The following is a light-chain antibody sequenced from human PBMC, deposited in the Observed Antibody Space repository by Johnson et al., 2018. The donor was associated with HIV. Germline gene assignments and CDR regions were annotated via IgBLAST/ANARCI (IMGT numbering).Light chain of an antibody. J-gene: IGLJ1*01. V-gene: IGLV1-51*02. CDR2: ENN. CDR1: SSNIGNNF. Sequence: QSVLTQPPSVSAAPGQKVTISCSGSSSNIGNNFVSWYQQLPGTAPKLLIYENNKRPSGIPDRFSGSKSGTSATLGITGLQTGDEADYYCGTWDSSLSGVFGTGTKFTFL. CDR3: GTWDSSLSGV.